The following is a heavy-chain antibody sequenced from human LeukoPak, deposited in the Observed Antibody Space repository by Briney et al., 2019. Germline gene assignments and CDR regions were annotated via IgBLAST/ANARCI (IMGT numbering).Heavy chain of an antibody. CDR2: ISWNSGSI. Sequence: GGSLRLSCAASGFTFDDYAMHWVRQAPGKGLEWVSGISWNSGSIGYADSVKGRFTISRDNAKNSLYLQMNSLRAEDTALYYCAKARRYSSSSRPHYYYYGMDVWGQGTTVTVSS. CDR1: GFTFDDYA. J-gene: IGHJ6*02. D-gene: IGHD6-6*01. CDR3: AKARRYSSSSRPHYYYYGMDV. V-gene: IGHV3-9*01.